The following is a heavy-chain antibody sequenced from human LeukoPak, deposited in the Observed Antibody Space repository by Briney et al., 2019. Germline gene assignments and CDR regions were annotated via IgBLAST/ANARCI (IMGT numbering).Heavy chain of an antibody. CDR2: ISGSGGST. J-gene: IGHJ4*02. CDR1: GFTFSSYA. V-gene: IGHV3-23*01. Sequence: PGGSLRLSCAASGFTFSSYAMSWVRQAPGKGLEWVSAISGSGGSTYYADSVKGRFTISRDNSKNTLYLQMNSLRAEDTAVYYCAREEGYDFWSGYLRNYFDYSGQGTLVTVSS. D-gene: IGHD3-3*01. CDR3: AREEGYDFWSGYLRNYFDY.